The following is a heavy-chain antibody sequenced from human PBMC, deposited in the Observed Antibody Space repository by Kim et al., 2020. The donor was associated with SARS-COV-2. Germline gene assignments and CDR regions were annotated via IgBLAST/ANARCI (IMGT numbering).Heavy chain of an antibody. J-gene: IGHJ3*02. D-gene: IGHD3-10*01. CDR3: ARVRVRGVFAFDI. Sequence: YARKFTGRVTMTRDTSIRPAYMELSRLRSDDTAVYYCARVRVRGVFAFDIWGQGTMVTVSS. V-gene: IGHV1-2*02.